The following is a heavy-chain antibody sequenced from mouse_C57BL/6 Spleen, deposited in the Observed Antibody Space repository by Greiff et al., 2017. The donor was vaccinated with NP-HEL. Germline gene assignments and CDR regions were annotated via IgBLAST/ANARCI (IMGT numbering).Heavy chain of an antibody. CDR2: INPSTGGT. CDR3: AILYDGYLYFDY. CDR1: GYSFTGYY. J-gene: IGHJ2*01. V-gene: IGHV1-42*01. D-gene: IGHD2-3*01. Sequence: EVKLMESGPELVKPGASVKISCKASGYSFTGYYMNWVKQSPEKSLEWIGEINPSTGGTTYNQKFKAKATLTVDKSSSTAYMQLKSLTSEDSAVYYCAILYDGYLYFDYWGQGTTLTVSS.